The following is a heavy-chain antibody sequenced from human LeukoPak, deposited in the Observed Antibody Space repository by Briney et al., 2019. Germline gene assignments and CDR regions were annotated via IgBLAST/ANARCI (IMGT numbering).Heavy chain of an antibody. CDR2: IKTDGSQI. CDR3: ARDRRLWNMDV. V-gene: IGHV3-7*01. J-gene: IGHJ6*03. CDR1: GFTFGDYS. Sequence: PGGSLRLSCTASGFTFGDYSMNWVRQAPGKGLEWVANIKTDGSQIYYVDSVKGRFTISRDNAKNTLYLQMNSLRAEDTAVYYCARDRRLWNMDVWGTGTTVTISS. D-gene: IGHD4/OR15-4a*01.